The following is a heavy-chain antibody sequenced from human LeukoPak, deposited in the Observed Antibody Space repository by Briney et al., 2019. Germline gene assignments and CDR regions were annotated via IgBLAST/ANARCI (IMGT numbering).Heavy chain of an antibody. J-gene: IGHJ4*02. D-gene: IGHD3-10*01. CDR1: GGCISSSSYY. CDR3: ARDLRPAYGFGESPFDY. V-gene: IGHV4-39*07. Sequence: SETLSLTCTVSGGCISSSSYYWGWIRQPPGKGLEWIGSIYYSGSTYYNPSLKSRVTISVDTSKNQFSLKLSSVTAADTAVYYCARDLRPAYGFGESPFDYWGQGTLVTVSS. CDR2: IYYSGST.